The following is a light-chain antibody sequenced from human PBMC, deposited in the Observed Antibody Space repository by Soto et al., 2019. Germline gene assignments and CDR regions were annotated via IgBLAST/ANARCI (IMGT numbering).Light chain of an antibody. CDR3: QQSFSTPYI. V-gene: IGKV1-39*01. CDR1: QSVNDY. J-gene: IGKJ2*01. CDR2: AAS. Sequence: DFQVTQSPSSLSASVGDRVTITCRASQSVNDYLNGYQQRPGKAPRLLIYAASTLHSGVPSRFSGSGFGTAFSLTITSLQPEDFATYYCQQSFSTPYIFGQGTKLEIK.